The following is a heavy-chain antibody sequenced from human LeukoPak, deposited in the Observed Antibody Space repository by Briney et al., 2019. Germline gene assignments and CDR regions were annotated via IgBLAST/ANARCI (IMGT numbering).Heavy chain of an antibody. CDR1: GGSISSSNW. D-gene: IGHD4-17*01. V-gene: IGHV4-4*02. CDR2: IYHSGST. J-gene: IGHJ4*02. Sequence: SETLSLTCAVSGGSISSSNWWSWVRQPPGKGLEWIGEIYHSGSTNYNPSLKSRVTISVDKSKNQFSLKLSSVTAADTAVYYCARSEVTTVYYFDYWGQGTLVTVSS. CDR3: ARSEVTTVYYFDY.